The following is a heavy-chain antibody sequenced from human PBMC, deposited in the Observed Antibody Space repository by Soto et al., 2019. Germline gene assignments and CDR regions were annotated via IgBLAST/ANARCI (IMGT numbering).Heavy chain of an antibody. CDR2: ISPYSGNT. J-gene: IGHJ6*02. Sequence: QVQLVQSGDEVRKPGSSVKVSCKASGYIFVNYGIAWVRHAPGQGLEGMGGISPYSGNTHQATKVQARLAMTTDTSTRTVHLHLASRPSDHPPVEYCPMVNIYDPPTPQNVWGQETTFTVSS. CDR1: GYIFVNYG. D-gene: IGHD3-3*01. V-gene: IGHV1-18*01. CDR3: PMVNIYDPPTPQNV.